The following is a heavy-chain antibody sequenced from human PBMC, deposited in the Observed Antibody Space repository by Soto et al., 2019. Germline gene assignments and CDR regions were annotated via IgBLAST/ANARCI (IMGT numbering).Heavy chain of an antibody. Sequence: QVQLQESGPGLVKPSQTLSLTCTVSGASVSSGDYYWSCIRQPPGKGLEWIGYIYSSGGSYYNPSLKGRLTISIDTSKNQFSLKLNSGTVADTAIYYCVGTGTKDDYWGRGTLVTVSS. D-gene: IGHD1-1*01. V-gene: IGHV4-30-4*01. J-gene: IGHJ4*02. CDR3: VGTGTKDDY. CDR2: IYSSGGS. CDR1: GASVSSGDYY.